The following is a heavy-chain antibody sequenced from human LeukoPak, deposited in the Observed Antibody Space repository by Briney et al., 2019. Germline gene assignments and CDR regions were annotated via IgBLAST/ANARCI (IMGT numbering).Heavy chain of an antibody. V-gene: IGHV1-2*02. CDR2: INPNSGGT. CDR3: AGGWGSHYDFWSGYYRYMDV. CDR1: GYTFTGYY. J-gene: IGHJ6*03. D-gene: IGHD3-3*01. Sequence: GASVKVSCKASGYTFTGYYMHWVRQAPGQGLEWMGWINPNSGGTNYAQKFQGRVTMTRDTSISTAYMELSRLRSDDTAVYYCAGGWGSHYDFWSGYYRYMDVWGKGTTVTVSS.